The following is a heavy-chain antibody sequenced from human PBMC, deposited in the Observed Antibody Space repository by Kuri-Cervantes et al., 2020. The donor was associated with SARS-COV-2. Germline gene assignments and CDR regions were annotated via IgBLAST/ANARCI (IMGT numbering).Heavy chain of an antibody. CDR1: GYTFTSYD. CDR2: MNPNSGNT. Sequence: ASVKVSCKASGYTFTSYDINWVRQATGQGLEWMGWMNPNSGNTGYAQKFQGRVTMTRDTSTSTVYMELSSLRSEDTAVYYCAKGGYSGPPHFDYWGQGTLVTVSS. CDR3: AKGGYSGPPHFDY. J-gene: IGHJ4*02. D-gene: IGHD5-12*01. V-gene: IGHV1-8*01.